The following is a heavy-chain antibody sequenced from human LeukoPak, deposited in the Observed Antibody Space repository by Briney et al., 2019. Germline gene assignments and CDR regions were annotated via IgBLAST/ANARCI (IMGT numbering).Heavy chain of an antibody. Sequence: SVKVSCKASGGTFSDYALNWVRQAPGQGLEWMGVFIPILGTANSTQKFQGRVTITADISTNTVYMELSSLRSEDTAVYFCAGIPVFGVVLHQEPVWGKGTTVTVSS. CDR2: FIPILGTA. D-gene: IGHD3-3*01. CDR1: GGTFSDYA. V-gene: IGHV1-69*10. CDR3: AGIPVFGVVLHQEPV. J-gene: IGHJ6*04.